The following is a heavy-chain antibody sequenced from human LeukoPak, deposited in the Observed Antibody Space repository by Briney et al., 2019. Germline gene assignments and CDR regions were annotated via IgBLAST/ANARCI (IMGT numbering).Heavy chain of an antibody. CDR1: GFIVRSNY. Sequence: GGSLRLSCAAPGFIVRSNYMSWVRQAPGKGLEWVSILYSDSSAYYADSVKGRFTISRDNSKNTLYLQMNSLRAEDTAVYYCARGSSGYDRDAFDIWGQGTMVTVSS. V-gene: IGHV3-53*01. CDR3: ARGSSGYDRDAFDI. J-gene: IGHJ3*02. CDR2: LYSDSSA. D-gene: IGHD5-12*01.